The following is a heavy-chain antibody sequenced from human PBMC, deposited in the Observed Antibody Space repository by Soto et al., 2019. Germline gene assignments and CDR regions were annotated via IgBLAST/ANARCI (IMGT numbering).Heavy chain of an antibody. Sequence: ASVKVSCKASGYTFTSYHMHWVRQAPGQGLEWMGIINPSGGSTSYAQKFQGRVTMTRDTSTSTVYMELSSLRSEDTAVYYCARDRVANDALDIWGQGTMVTVSS. CDR2: INPSGGST. J-gene: IGHJ3*02. CDR1: GYTFTSYH. CDR3: ARDRVANDALDI. V-gene: IGHV1-46*01. D-gene: IGHD2-15*01.